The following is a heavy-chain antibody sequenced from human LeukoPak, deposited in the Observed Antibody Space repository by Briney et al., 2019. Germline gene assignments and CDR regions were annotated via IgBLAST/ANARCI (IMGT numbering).Heavy chain of an antibody. CDR1: GGSISSSNW. Sequence: SETLSLTCAVSGGSISSSNWWSWVRQPPGKGLEWIGEIYHSGSTNYNPSLKSRVTISVDKSKNQFSLKLSSVTAADTAVYYCARHFQGYYGSGTQSFWFDPWGQGTLVTVSS. D-gene: IGHD3-10*01. CDR2: IYHSGST. J-gene: IGHJ5*02. V-gene: IGHV4-4*02. CDR3: ARHFQGYYGSGTQSFWFDP.